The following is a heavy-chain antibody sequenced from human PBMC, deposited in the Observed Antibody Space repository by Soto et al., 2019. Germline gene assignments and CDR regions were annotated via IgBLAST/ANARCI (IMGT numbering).Heavy chain of an antibody. CDR3: ARRYGGNFDY. Sequence: SETLSLTCTVSGGSISSGGYYWSWIRQHPGKGLEWIEYIYYSGSTYYNPSLKSRVTISVDTSKNQFSLRLSSVTAADTAVYYCARRYGGNFDYWGQGTLVTVSS. D-gene: IGHD2-15*01. J-gene: IGHJ4*02. V-gene: IGHV4-31*03. CDR1: GGSISSGGYY. CDR2: IYYSGST.